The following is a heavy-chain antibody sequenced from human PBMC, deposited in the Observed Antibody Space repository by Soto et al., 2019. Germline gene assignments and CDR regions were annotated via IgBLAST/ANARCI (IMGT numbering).Heavy chain of an antibody. D-gene: IGHD6-6*01. J-gene: IGHJ6*02. CDR1: GGSISSSSYY. Sequence: SETLSLTCTVSGGSISSSSYYWGWIRQPPGKGLEWIGSIYYSGSTYYNPSLKSRVTISVDTSKNQFSLKLSSVTAADTAVYYCARHEAARPNKYGMDVGGQGTTVTVS. CDR3: ARHEAARPNKYGMDV. CDR2: IYYSGST. V-gene: IGHV4-39*01.